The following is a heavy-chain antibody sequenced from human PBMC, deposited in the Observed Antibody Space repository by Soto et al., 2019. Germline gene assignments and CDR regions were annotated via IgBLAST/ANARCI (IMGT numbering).Heavy chain of an antibody. CDR3: AREDSIIIPAVSDF. CDR1: GFNFNNYG. CDR2: VSKSDYT. J-gene: IGHJ4*02. V-gene: IGHV3-21*01. D-gene: IGHD2-2*01. Sequence: GGSLRLSCAVSGFNFNNYGINWVRQAPGKWLEWVSSVSKSDYTYYSDSVKGRFTISRDNAKNSVSLQMNTLRAEDTAVYYCAREDSIIIPAVSDFWGQGXLVTVYS.